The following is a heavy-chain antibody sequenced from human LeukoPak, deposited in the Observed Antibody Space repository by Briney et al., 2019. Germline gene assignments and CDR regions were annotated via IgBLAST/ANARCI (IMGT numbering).Heavy chain of an antibody. CDR3: ATSIAVAGTFDY. CDR1: GYTLTELS. CDR2: FDPEDGET. D-gene: IGHD6-19*01. J-gene: IGHJ4*02. V-gene: IGHV1-24*01. Sequence: AASVKVSCKVSGYTLTELSMHWVRQAPGKGLEGMGGFDPEDGETIYAQKFQGRVTMTEDTSTDTAYMELSSLRSEDTAVYYCATSIAVAGTFDYWGQGTLVTVSS.